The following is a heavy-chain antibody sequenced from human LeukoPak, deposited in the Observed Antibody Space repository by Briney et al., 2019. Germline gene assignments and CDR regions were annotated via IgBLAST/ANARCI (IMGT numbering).Heavy chain of an antibody. CDR3: ARGYDSPVRPFSI. Sequence: ETLSLTCTVSGGSISSSSYYWGWIRQPPGKGLEWVSVIYSGGSTYYADSVKGRFTISRDNSKNTLYLQMNSLRAEDTAVYYCARGYDSPVRPFSIWGQGTMVTVSS. D-gene: IGHD3-3*01. CDR2: IYSGGST. V-gene: IGHV3-66*02. CDR1: GGSISSSSYY. J-gene: IGHJ3*02.